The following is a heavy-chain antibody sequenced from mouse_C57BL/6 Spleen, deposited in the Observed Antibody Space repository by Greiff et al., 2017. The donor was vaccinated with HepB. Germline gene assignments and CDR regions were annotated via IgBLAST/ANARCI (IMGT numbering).Heavy chain of an antibody. Sequence: VMLQQSGAELVRPGASVKLSCKASGYTFTDYYINWVKQRPGQGLEWIARIYPGSGNTYYNEKFKGKATLTAEKSSSTAYMQLSSLTSEDSAVYFCARESYYDYPYAMDYWGQGTSVTVSS. J-gene: IGHJ4*01. CDR3: ARESYYDYPYAMDY. CDR1: GYTFTDYY. V-gene: IGHV1-76*01. CDR2: IYPGSGNT. D-gene: IGHD2-4*01.